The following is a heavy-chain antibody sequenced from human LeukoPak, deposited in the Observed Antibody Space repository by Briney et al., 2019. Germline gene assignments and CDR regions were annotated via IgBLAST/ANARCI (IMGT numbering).Heavy chain of an antibody. J-gene: IGHJ6*02. CDR2: MNPNSGNT. CDR1: GYTFTSYD. V-gene: IGHV1-8*01. D-gene: IGHD3-3*01. CDR3: ARGPGVNDFWSGYYFPNYGMDV. Sequence: ASVKVSCKASGYTFTSYDINWVRQATGQGLEWMGWMNPNSGNTGYAQKFQGRVTMTRNTSISTAYMGLSSLRSEDTAVYYCARGPGVNDFWSGYYFPNYGMDVWGQGTTVTVSS.